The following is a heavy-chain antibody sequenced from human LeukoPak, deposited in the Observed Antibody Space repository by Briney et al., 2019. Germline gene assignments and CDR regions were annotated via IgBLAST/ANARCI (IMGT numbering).Heavy chain of an antibody. V-gene: IGHV3-13*01. Sequence: GGSLSLSRAASGFTFGMYDMHCVRDATGKGLECVSAICTAGDSYYSGSVKGRFTIYRENAKNSLYLQMNSLKAGGTAVYYFTRGGDDGFDPWGQGTLVTVSS. CDR3: TRGGDDGFDP. CDR2: ICTAGDS. J-gene: IGHJ5*02. D-gene: IGHD3-16*01. CDR1: GFTFGMYD.